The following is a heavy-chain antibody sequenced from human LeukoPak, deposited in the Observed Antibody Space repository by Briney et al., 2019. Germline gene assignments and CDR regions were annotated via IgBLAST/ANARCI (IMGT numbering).Heavy chain of an antibody. CDR1: GYTFTSYG. V-gene: IGHV1-18*01. CDR2: ISGYNGKT. CDR3: ARDRLSSSARGVGYAFHI. J-gene: IGHJ3*02. Sequence: ASVKVSFTASGYTFTSYGISWVRQAPGQGLEWMGWISGYNGKTNYAQNLQGRVTMTTDTSTSTAYMELRSLRSDDTAVYYCARDRLSSSARGVGYAFHIWGQGTMVAVSS. D-gene: IGHD6-19*01.